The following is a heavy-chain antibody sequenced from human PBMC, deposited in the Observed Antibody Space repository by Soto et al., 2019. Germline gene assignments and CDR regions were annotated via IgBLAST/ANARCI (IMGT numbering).Heavy chain of an antibody. CDR1: GGSISSSSYY. Sequence: SETLSLTCTVSGGSISSSSYYWGWIRQPPGKGLEWIGSIYYSGSTYYNPSLKSRVTISVDTSKNQFSLKLSSVTAADTAVYYCARHSSSLPPQVLHYFDYWGQGTLVTVSS. CDR3: ARHSSSLPPQVLHYFDY. J-gene: IGHJ4*02. CDR2: IYYSGST. V-gene: IGHV4-39*01. D-gene: IGHD6-6*01.